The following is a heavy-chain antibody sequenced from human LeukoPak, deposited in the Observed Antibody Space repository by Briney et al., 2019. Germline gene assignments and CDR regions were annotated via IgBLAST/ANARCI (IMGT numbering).Heavy chain of an antibody. CDR1: GGPISSYY. D-gene: IGHD1-26*01. CDR3: ARDLNVGAPDLYAFDI. V-gene: IGHV4-4*07. CDR2: IYTSGST. J-gene: IGHJ3*02. Sequence: SETLSLTCTVSGGPISSYYWSWIRQPAGKGLEWIGRIYTSGSTNYNPSLKSRVTMSVDTSKNQFSLKLSSVTAADTAVYYCARDLNVGAPDLYAFDIWGQGTMVTVSS.